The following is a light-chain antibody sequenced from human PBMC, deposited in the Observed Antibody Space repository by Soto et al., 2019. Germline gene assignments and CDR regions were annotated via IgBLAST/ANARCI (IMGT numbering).Light chain of an antibody. CDR1: QIISSW. CDR2: DAS. CDR3: QQYNSYST. V-gene: IGKV1-5*01. J-gene: IGKJ1*01. Sequence: DIKMTQSPSTLSASVGYRFTITCRASQIISSWLAWYQQKPGKAPKLLIYDASSLESGVPSRFSGSGSGTESTLTISSLQPDDFATYYCQQYNSYSTFGQGTRVDIK.